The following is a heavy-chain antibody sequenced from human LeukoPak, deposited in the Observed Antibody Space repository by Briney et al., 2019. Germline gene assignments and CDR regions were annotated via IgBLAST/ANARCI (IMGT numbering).Heavy chain of an antibody. Sequence: GSLRLSCAASGFTFSTYAMSWVRQAPGKGLEWVSGISGSGGSTYYADSVKGRFTISRDNSKNTLYVQMDSLRAEDTAVYYCAKGIPAPASWFDPWGQGTLVTVSS. CDR1: GFTFSTYA. J-gene: IGHJ5*02. D-gene: IGHD6-13*01. CDR3: AKGIPAPASWFDP. CDR2: ISGSGGST. V-gene: IGHV3-23*01.